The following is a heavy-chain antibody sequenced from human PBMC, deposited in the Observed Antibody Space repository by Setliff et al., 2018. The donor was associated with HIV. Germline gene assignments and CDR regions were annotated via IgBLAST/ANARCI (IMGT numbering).Heavy chain of an antibody. CDR3: ARASRWGSIPFDY. J-gene: IGHJ4*02. D-gene: IGHD2-21*01. Sequence: ASETLSLTCTVSGGSIVRYYWTWIRQPPGKGLGWIGYIYYSGSTNYNPSLKSRVTISVDTSKNQFSMKLNSVTAADTAVYFCARASRWGSIPFDYWGQGTLVTVSS. CDR2: IYYSGST. V-gene: IGHV4-59*12. CDR1: GGSIVRYY.